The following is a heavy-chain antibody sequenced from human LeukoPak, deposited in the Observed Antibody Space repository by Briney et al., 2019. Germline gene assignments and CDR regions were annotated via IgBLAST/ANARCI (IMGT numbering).Heavy chain of an antibody. Sequence: GGSLRLSCAASGFTFTTYCMNWVRQAPGKGLEWVSYISDSGETIYYADSVRGRFSISRDNAKSTLHLQMDTLRGEDTAIYYCARWTYYDYLGGRYRSNFDYWGRGTVVTVSS. D-gene: IGHD3-16*02. CDR1: GFTFTTYC. V-gene: IGHV3-48*01. CDR2: ISDSGETI. J-gene: IGHJ4*02. CDR3: ARWTYYDYLGGRYRSNFDY.